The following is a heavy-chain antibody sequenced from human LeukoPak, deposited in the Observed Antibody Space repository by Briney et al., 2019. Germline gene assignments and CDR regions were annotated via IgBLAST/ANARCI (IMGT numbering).Heavy chain of an antibody. Sequence: GGSLCLSCAASGFSFSSFDMSWVRQAPGKGLEWVSTIIGSGESTYYADALKGRFTISRDNSKNTLYLQVNRLRAEDTGFYYCAKHLSTSSRYYFDSWGQGTLVTVSS. CDR3: AKHLSTSSRYYFDS. V-gene: IGHV3-23*01. D-gene: IGHD6-13*01. J-gene: IGHJ4*02. CDR2: IIGSGEST. CDR1: GFSFSSFD.